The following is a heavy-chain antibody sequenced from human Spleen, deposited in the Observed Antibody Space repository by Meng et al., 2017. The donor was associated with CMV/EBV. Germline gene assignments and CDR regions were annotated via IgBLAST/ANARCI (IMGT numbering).Heavy chain of an antibody. V-gene: IGHV1-69*05. CDR2: IIPLLDIT. Sequence: SKASAGTFSTFAINWGRQAPGQGLEWLGGIIPLLDITNYAQNFQGRVTITTDESTNTAYMELTSLRSEDTAVYYCASGAFISKCFSFWGQGTLVTVSS. CDR1: AGTFSTFA. J-gene: IGHJ4*02. D-gene: IGHD3-16*01. CDR3: ASGAFISKCFSF.